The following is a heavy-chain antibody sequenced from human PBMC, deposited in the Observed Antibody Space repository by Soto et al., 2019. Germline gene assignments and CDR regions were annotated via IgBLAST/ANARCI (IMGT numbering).Heavy chain of an antibody. CDR1: GGTFSSYA. CDR2: IIPIFGTA. Sequence: ASVKVSCKASGGTFSSYAISWGRQAPGQGLEWMGGIIPIFGTANYAQKFQGRVTITADESTSTAYMELSSLRSEDTAVYYCARGTYNWKAYYYYYMDVWGKGTTVTVSS. D-gene: IGHD1-1*01. CDR3: ARGTYNWKAYYYYYMDV. J-gene: IGHJ6*03. V-gene: IGHV1-69*13.